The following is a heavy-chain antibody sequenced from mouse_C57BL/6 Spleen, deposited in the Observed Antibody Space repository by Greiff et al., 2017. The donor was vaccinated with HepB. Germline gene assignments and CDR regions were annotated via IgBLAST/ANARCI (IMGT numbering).Heavy chain of an antibody. CDR2: INPNNGGT. V-gene: IGHV1-26*01. Sequence: EVQLQQSGPELVKPGASVKISCKASGYTFTDYYMNWVKQSHGKSLEWIGDINPNNGGTSYNQKFKGKATLTVDKSSSTAYMELRSLTSEDSAVYYCARLSYAMDYWGQGTSVTVSS. CDR3: ARLSYAMDY. CDR1: GYTFTDYY. J-gene: IGHJ4*01.